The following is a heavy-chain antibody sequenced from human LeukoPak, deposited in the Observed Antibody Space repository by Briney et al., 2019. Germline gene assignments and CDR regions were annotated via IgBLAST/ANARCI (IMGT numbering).Heavy chain of an antibody. CDR2: MYYSGST. J-gene: IGHJ6*02. CDR3: ARRATVSTLSAHYYYYAMDV. Sequence: PSETLSLTCTVSGGSISNNYWGWIRQPPGKGLEWFGYMYYSGSTNYNPSLKSRVTISVDTSKNQFSLKLSSVTAADTAVYYCARRATVSTLSAHYYYYAMDVWGQGTTVTVSS. D-gene: IGHD4-17*01. V-gene: IGHV4-59*08. CDR1: GGSISNNY.